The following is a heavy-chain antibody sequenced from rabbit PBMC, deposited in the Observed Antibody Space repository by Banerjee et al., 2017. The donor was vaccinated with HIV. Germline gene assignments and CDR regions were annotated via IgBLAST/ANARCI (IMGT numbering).Heavy chain of an antibody. J-gene: IGHJ4*01. CDR3: ARDLAGVIGWNFNL. D-gene: IGHD4-1*01. CDR1: GFTLSSYW. V-gene: IGHV1S40*01. CDR2: IDAGSSGNT. Sequence: QSLEESGGDLVKPGASLTLTCKASGFTLSSYWMCWVRQGPGKGLEWIACIDAGSSGNTDYANWAKGRFTAYKASSTTVTLQMTSLTAADTATYFCARDLAGVIGWNFNLWGPGTLVTVS.